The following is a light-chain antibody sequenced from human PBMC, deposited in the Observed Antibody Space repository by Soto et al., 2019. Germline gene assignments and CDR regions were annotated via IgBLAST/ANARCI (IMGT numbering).Light chain of an antibody. CDR1: QSVSSN. CDR2: GAS. V-gene: IGKV3-15*01. Sequence: EIVMTQSPATLSVSPGERATLSCRASQSVSSNLAWYQQKPGQAPRLLLYGASTRATGIPARFSGSGSETEFTLTISSLQSEDFAVYYCQQYNNWPPPLTVGGGTKVEIK. J-gene: IGKJ4*01. CDR3: QQYNNWPPPLT.